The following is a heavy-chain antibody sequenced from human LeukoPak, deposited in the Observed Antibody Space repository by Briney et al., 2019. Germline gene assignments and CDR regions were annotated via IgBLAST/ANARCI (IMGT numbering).Heavy chain of an antibody. D-gene: IGHD4-17*01. CDR3: ARGATVTPFDY. J-gene: IGHJ4*02. V-gene: IGHV3-7*02. CDR2: IKQDGGEK. CDR1: GFTFSNHH. Sequence: GGSLRLSCAGSGFTFSNHHMNWIRRAPGKGLEWVAKIKQDGGEKHYVDSVKGRFTISRDNAKNSLYLQMNSLRDEDTAVYYCARGATVTPFDYWGQGTLVTVSS.